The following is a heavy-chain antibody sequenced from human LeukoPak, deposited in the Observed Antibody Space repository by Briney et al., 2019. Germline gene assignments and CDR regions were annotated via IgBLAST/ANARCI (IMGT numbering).Heavy chain of an antibody. D-gene: IGHD2-15*01. V-gene: IGHV3-48*04. Sequence: PGGSLRLSCAASGFSFNSYWMHWVRQAPGKGLEWVSYISSSGSTIYYADSVKGRFTISRDNAKNSLYLQMDSLRAEDTAVYYCARDVVVALWGQGTMVTVSS. CDR3: ARDVVVAL. J-gene: IGHJ3*01. CDR1: GFSFNSYW. CDR2: ISSSGSTI.